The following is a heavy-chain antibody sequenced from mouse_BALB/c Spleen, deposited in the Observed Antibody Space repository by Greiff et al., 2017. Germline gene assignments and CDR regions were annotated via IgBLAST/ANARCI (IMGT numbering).Heavy chain of an antibody. J-gene: IGHJ3*01. D-gene: IGHD1-1*01. CDR3: KRGGYYGSSPAWFAY. V-gene: IGHV1S81*02. CDR1: GYTFTSYY. CDR2: INPSNGGT. Sequence: VQLQQPGAELVKPGASVKLSCKASGYTFTSYYMYWVKQRPGQGLEWIGEINPSNGGTNFNEKFKSKATLTVDKSSSTAYMQLSRLTSEDSAVYYCKRGGYYGSSPAWFAYWGQGTLVTVSA.